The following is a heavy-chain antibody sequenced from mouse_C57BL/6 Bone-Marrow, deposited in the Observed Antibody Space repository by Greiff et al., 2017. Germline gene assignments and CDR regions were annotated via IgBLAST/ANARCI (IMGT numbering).Heavy chain of an antibody. Sequence: EVQLQQSGPELVKPGASVKMSCKASGYTFTDYNMHWVKQSHGKSLEWIGYINPNNGGTSYNQKFKGKATLTVNKSSSTAYMELRRLTSEDSAVXYCARPYGSSSFAFWGQGTLVTVSA. J-gene: IGHJ3*01. CDR2: INPNNGGT. V-gene: IGHV1-22*01. D-gene: IGHD1-1*01. CDR3: ARPYGSSSFAF. CDR1: GYTFTDYN.